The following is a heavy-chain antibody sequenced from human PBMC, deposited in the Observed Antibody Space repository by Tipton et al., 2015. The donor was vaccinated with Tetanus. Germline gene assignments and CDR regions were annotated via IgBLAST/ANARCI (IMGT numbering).Heavy chain of an antibody. CDR1: GFTFSIYW. Sequence: SLRLSCAASGFTFSIYWMHWVRQAQGKGLVWVSRISSDGSSTSYADSVKGRITISRDNAKNTLYLQMNSLRVEDTAVYYCARAQGWNGDAFDIWGLGTVVTVSS. CDR3: ARAQGWNGDAFDI. V-gene: IGHV3-74*01. CDR2: ISSDGSST. J-gene: IGHJ3*02. D-gene: IGHD1-1*01.